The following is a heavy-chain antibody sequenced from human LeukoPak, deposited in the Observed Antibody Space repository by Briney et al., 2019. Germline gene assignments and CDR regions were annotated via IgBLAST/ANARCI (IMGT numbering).Heavy chain of an antibody. V-gene: IGHV3-9*01. J-gene: IGHJ6*03. CDR3: ARARLVAHYYYYYMDV. Sequence: GGSLRLSCAASGFTFDDYAMHWVRQAPGKGLEWVSGISWNSGSIGYADSVKGRFTISRDNAKNSLYLQMNSLRAEDTALYYCARARLVAHYYYYYMDVWGKGTTVTISS. CDR1: GFTFDDYA. D-gene: IGHD3-9*01. CDR2: ISWNSGSI.